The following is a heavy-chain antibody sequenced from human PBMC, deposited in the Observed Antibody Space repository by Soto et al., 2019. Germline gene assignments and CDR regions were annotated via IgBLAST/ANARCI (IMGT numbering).Heavy chain of an antibody. Sequence: ASVKVSCKASGYTFTSYAMHWVRQAPGQRLEWMGWINAGNGNTKYSQKFQGRVTMTRDTSVSTAYMELSSLRSEDTAVYYCARGAIVVVPAPYFQPWGQGTLVTVSS. J-gene: IGHJ1*01. CDR3: ARGAIVVVPAPYFQP. CDR2: INAGNGNT. V-gene: IGHV1-3*01. D-gene: IGHD2-2*01. CDR1: GYTFTSYA.